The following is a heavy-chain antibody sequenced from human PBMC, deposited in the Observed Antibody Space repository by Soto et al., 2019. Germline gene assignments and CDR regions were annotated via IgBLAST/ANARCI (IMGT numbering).Heavy chain of an antibody. CDR1: GLSLSDYA. V-gene: IGHV3-48*02. J-gene: IGHJ6*02. CDR2: ISSDSRTI. CDR3: ARINFVQWFLINVDIDDMDV. Sequence: QPGGSLRLSCVASGLSLSDYAVNWVRQAPGKGLEWVSFISSDSRTIYYADSVEGRFTVSRDNARNSVSLQMDSLRDEDAAVYYGARINFVQWFLINVDIDDMDVWGRGSSVTVSS. D-gene: IGHD3-22*01.